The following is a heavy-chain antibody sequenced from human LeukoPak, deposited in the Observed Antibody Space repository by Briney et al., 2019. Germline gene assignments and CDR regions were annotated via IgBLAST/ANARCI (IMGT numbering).Heavy chain of an antibody. Sequence: GGSLRLSCAASGFTFSSYAMSWVRQAPGKGLEWVSAISGSGGSTYYADSVKGRFTISGDNSKNTLYLQMNSLRAEDTAVYYCANFDSVYYFDYWGQGTLVTVSS. D-gene: IGHD1-14*01. CDR3: ANFDSVYYFDY. CDR1: GFTFSSYA. CDR2: ISGSGGST. V-gene: IGHV3-23*01. J-gene: IGHJ4*02.